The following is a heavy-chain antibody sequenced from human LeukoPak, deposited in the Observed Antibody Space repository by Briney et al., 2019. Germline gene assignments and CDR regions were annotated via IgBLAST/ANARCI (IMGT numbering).Heavy chain of an antibody. CDR2: ISSDGTST. J-gene: IGHJ4*02. Sequence: GGSLRLSCAASGFTFSSYWMHWVRQAPGKGLVWVSRISSDGTSTTYADSVRGRFTISRDNAKNTLYLQMNSLRAEDTAVYYCATVSPQITMIVVALDYWGQGTLVTVSS. CDR1: GFTFSSYW. V-gene: IGHV3-74*01. CDR3: ATVSPQITMIVVALDY. D-gene: IGHD3-22*01.